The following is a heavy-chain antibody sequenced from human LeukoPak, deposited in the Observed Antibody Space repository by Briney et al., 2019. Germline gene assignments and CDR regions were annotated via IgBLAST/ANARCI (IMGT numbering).Heavy chain of an antibody. CDR2: INHSGST. CDR1: GGSFSGYY. Sequence: PSETLSLTCAVYGGSFSGYYWSWFRQPPGKGLEWIGEINHSGSTNYNPSLKSRVTISVGTSKNQFSLKLSSVTAADTAMYYCASSRTLDYWGQGTLVTVSS. V-gene: IGHV4-34*01. CDR3: ASSRTLDY. J-gene: IGHJ4*02.